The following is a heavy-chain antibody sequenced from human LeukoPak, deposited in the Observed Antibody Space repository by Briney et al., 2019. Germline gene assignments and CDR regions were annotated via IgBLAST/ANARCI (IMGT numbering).Heavy chain of an antibody. CDR3: ARGTTIHYDFWSGYYEYYYYMDV. Sequence: PSETLSLTCAVYGGSFSGYYWSWIRQPPGKGLEWVGEITHSGSTNYNPSLKSRVTISVDTSKNQFSLKLSSVTAADTAVYYCARGTTIHYDFWSGYYEYYYYMDVWGKGTTVTVSS. CDR1: GGSFSGYY. CDR2: ITHSGST. D-gene: IGHD3-3*01. V-gene: IGHV4-34*01. J-gene: IGHJ6*03.